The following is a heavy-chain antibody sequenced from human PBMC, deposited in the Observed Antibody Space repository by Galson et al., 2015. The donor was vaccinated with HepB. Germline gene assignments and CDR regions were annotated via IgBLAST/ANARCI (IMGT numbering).Heavy chain of an antibody. CDR3: ARGSNWNAYPYWYFDL. V-gene: IGHV3-7*03. D-gene: IGHD1-1*01. J-gene: IGHJ2*01. Sequence: SLRLSCAASGFTFSSYWMSWVRQAPGKGLEWVANIKQDGSEKYYVDSVKGRFTISRDNAKNSLYLQMNSLRAEDTAVYYCARGSNWNAYPYWYFDLWGRGTLVTVSS. CDR2: IKQDGSEK. CDR1: GFTFSSYW.